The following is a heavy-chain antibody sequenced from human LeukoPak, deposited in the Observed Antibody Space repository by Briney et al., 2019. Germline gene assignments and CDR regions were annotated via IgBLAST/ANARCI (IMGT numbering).Heavy chain of an antibody. CDR1: GFTLSSYA. D-gene: IGHD1-1*01. CDR2: ISGSGGST. Sequence: VGSLRVSCAASGFTLSSYAMSWVRHAPGKGLEWGSGISGSGGSTYNEDLVKGRFTISRDNSKNTLYLQMNSLRAEDTAVYYCAKDFLDNRERPYYMDVWGKGTTVTVSS. J-gene: IGHJ6*03. V-gene: IGHV3-23*01. CDR3: AKDFLDNRERPYYMDV.